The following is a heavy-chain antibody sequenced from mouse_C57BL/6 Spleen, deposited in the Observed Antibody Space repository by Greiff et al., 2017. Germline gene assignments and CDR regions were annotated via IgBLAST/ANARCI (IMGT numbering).Heavy chain of an antibody. D-gene: IGHD2-4*01. J-gene: IGHJ3*01. Sequence: QVQLQQPGAELVKPGASVKMSCKASGYTFTSYWITWVKQRPGQGLEWIGDIYPGSGSTNYNEKFKSKATLTVATASSTAYMQLSSLTSEDSAVYYCARREGNYDYAWFAYWGQGALVTVSA. V-gene: IGHV1-55*01. CDR1: GYTFTSYW. CDR3: ARREGNYDYAWFAY. CDR2: IYPGSGST.